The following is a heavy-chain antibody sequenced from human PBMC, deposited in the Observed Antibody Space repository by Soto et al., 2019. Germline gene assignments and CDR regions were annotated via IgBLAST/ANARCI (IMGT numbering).Heavy chain of an antibody. CDR1: GGTFNTYA. CDR3: AREVQVHTPAFVY. V-gene: IGHV1-69*19. CDR2: ISPMFGAA. J-gene: IGHJ4*02. Sequence: QVQLVQSGAEMKKPGSSVTVSCQSSGGTFNTYAMNWVRQAPGQGPEWMGDISPMFGAANYAPKFQCRVTITADESTGTSYMQLSSLTSEDTALYFCAREVQVHTPAFVYWGQGTLVTVSS. D-gene: IGHD3-10*01.